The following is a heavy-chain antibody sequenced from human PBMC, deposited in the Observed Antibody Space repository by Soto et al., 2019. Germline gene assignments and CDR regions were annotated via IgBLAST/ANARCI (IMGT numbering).Heavy chain of an antibody. CDR2: IYDSGST. J-gene: IGHJ4*02. CDR1: GGSISSGDYY. Sequence: PSETLSLTCTIAGGSISSGDYYWSWIRQPPGKGLEWIGHIYDSGSTYNNPSLNSRVTISIDPSENQFSLNLSSVTAADTAVYYCARRYGFCFDYWGQETLVTVPS. D-gene: IGHD5-18*01. CDR3: ARRYGFCFDY. V-gene: IGHV4-30-4*01.